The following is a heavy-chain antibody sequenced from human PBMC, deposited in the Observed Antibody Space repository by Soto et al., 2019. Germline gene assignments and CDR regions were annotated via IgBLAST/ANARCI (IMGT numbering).Heavy chain of an antibody. D-gene: IGHD3-3*01. J-gene: IGHJ3*02. CDR1: GDTFTGYY. V-gene: IGHV1-2*02. CDR3: ARGNNYDFWSGYSGAFDI. CDR2: INPNSGGT. Sequence: ASVKVSCKASGDTFTGYYMHWVRQAPGQGLEWMGWINPNSGGTNYAQKFQGRVTMTRDTSISTAYMELSRLRSDDTAVYYCARGNNYDFWSGYSGAFDIWGQGTMVTVSS.